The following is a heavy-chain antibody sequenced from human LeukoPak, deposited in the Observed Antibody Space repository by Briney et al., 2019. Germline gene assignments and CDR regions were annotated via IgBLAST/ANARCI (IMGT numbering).Heavy chain of an antibody. V-gene: IGHV3-30*02. J-gene: IGHJ4*02. Sequence: PGGSLRLSCAASEFTFSSYGMHWVRQAPGKGLEWVAFIRYDGSNKYYADSVKGRFTISRDNSKNTLYLQMNSLRPGDTAVYYCARDLSGIAGYTYGRGIDYWGQGTLVTVSS. CDR2: IRYDGSNK. D-gene: IGHD5-18*01. CDR1: EFTFSSYG. CDR3: ARDLSGIAGYTYGRGIDY.